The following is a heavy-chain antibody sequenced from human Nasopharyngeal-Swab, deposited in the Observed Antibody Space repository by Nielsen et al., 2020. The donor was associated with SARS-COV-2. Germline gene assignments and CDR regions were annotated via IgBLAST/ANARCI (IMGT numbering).Heavy chain of an antibody. J-gene: IGHJ4*02. Sequence: GGSLRLSCAASGFTFDDYAMHWVRQAPGKGLEWVSGISWNSGSIGYADPVKGRFTISRDNAKNSLYLQMNSLRAEDTALYYCAALLDYGDYGPDYWGQGTLVTVSS. CDR2: ISWNSGSI. V-gene: IGHV3-9*01. CDR1: GFTFDDYA. CDR3: AALLDYGDYGPDY. D-gene: IGHD4-17*01.